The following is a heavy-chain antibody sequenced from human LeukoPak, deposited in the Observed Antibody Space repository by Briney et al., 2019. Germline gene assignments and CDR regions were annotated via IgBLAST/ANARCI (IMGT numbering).Heavy chain of an antibody. J-gene: IGHJ3*02. Sequence: SETLSLTCTVSGGSISSGSYYWSWIRQPAGKGLEWIGRIHTSGSTNYSPSLKTRVTISIDTFKNQFSLKLSSVTAAETAVYCCARDFTYDYDTSGNDAFDIWGQGTMVTVSS. V-gene: IGHV4-61*02. CDR3: ARDFTYDYDTSGNDAFDI. CDR2: IHTSGST. D-gene: IGHD3-22*01. CDR1: GGSISSGSYY.